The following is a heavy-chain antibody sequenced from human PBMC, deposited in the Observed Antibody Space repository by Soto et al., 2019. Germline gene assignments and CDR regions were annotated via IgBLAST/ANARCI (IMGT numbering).Heavy chain of an antibody. V-gene: IGHV4-4*02. CDR2: IYHSGST. Sequence: PSETLSLTCAVSGGSISSSNWWSWVRQPPGKGLEGIGEIYHSGSTNYNPSLKSRVTISVDKSKNQFSLKLSSVTAADAAVYYCARGTYDSSGYYVDYWGRGTLVPVSS. D-gene: IGHD3-22*01. J-gene: IGHJ4*02. CDR1: GGSISSSNW. CDR3: ARGTYDSSGYYVDY.